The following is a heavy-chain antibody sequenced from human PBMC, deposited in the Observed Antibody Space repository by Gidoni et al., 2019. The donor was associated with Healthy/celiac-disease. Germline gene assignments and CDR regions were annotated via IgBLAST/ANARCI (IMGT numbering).Heavy chain of an antibody. D-gene: IGHD4-17*01. CDR2: ILPIFGTA. CDR1: GGTFRSYA. V-gene: IGHV1-69*01. Sequence: QVQLVQSGAEGKKPGSSVQVSCKASGGTFRSYAISWVRQAPGQGLEWLGGILPIFGTANYAQKFQGRVTITADESTSTAYMELSSLRSEDTAVYYCASSPGGTVTTLYYYYMDVWGKGTTVTVSS. CDR3: ASSPGGTVTTLYYYYMDV. J-gene: IGHJ6*03.